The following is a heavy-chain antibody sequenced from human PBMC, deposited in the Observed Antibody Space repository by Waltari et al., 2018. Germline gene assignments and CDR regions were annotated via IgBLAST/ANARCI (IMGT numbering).Heavy chain of an antibody. Sequence: QVQLVQSGAEVKKPGASVKVSCKVSGYTLTELSMHWVRQAPGTGLEWMGGFDQEEGETNYDQKVQGRVTMTEDTSTDTAYMELSSLRSEDTAVYYCATVNSRFLAGSLDYWGQGTLVTVSS. CDR3: ATVNSRFLAGSLDY. D-gene: IGHD3-3*01. J-gene: IGHJ4*02. V-gene: IGHV1-24*01. CDR1: GYTLTELS. CDR2: FDQEEGET.